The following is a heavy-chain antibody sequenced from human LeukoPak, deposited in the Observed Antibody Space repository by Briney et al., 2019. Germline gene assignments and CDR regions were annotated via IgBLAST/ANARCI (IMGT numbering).Heavy chain of an antibody. J-gene: IGHJ4*02. CDR1: GFTVSSNY. CDR2: ISGSGGST. Sequence: TGGSLRLSCAASGFTVSSNYMSWVRQAPGKGLEWVSAISGSGGSTYYADSVKGRFTISRDNSKNTLYLQMNSLRAEDTAVYYCAKDPTIYSSGWYEDYFDYWGQGTLVTVSS. V-gene: IGHV3-23*01. D-gene: IGHD6-19*01. CDR3: AKDPTIYSSGWYEDYFDY.